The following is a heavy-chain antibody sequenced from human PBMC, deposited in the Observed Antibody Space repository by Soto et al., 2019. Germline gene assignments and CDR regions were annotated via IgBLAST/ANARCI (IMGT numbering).Heavy chain of an antibody. J-gene: IGHJ6*02. CDR2: IYPDDSDT. CDR3: ARHLDSSGWYNYYYGMDV. D-gene: IGHD6-19*01. CDR1: GYSFTSYW. V-gene: IGHV5-51*01. Sequence: GESLKISCKGSGYSFTSYWIGWVRQMPGKGLEWMGIIYPDDSDTRYSPSFQGQVTISADKSISTAYLQWSSLKASDTAMYFWARHLDSSGWYNYYYGMDVWGQGTTVTVSS.